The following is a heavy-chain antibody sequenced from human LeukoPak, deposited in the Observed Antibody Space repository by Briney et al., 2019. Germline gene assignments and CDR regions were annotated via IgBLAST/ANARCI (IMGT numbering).Heavy chain of an antibody. CDR2: IYSSGMT. CDR1: GGSITTDC. V-gene: IGHV4-4*09. CDR3: ARRTPGPQLDEYVAYYFDL. J-gene: IGHJ4*02. D-gene: IGHD3/OR15-3a*01. Sequence: SETLSLTCTVSGGSITTDCWIWIRQPPGKGLEWIAYIYSSGMTKYNPSLRSRGTISVDPSKNQLSLKLNSVTAADTAVYYCARRTPGPQLDEYVAYYFDLWGQGTLVTVSS.